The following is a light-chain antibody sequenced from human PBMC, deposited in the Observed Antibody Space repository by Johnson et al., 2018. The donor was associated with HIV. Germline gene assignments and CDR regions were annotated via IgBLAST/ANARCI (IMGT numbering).Light chain of an antibody. J-gene: IGLJ1*01. CDR1: ALPKKY. CDR2: KDS. V-gene: IGLV3-16*01. Sequence: VLTQPPSVSVSLGQMARITCSGEALPKKYAYWYQQKPGQFPVLVIYKDSERPSGIPERFSGSKSGTSATLGITGLQTGDEANYYCGTWDSSLSGVFGTGTKVTVL. CDR3: GTWDSSLSGV.